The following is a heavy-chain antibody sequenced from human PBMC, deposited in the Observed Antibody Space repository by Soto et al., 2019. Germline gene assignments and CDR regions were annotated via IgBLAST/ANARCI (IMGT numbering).Heavy chain of an antibody. Sequence: ASVKVSCKASGYTFTGYYMHWVRQAPGQGLEWMGWINPNSGGTNYAQKFQGRVTMTRDTSISTAYMELSRLRSDDTAVYYCASGIYGSGSLAPFDFWGQGTLVNVS. V-gene: IGHV1-2*02. J-gene: IGHJ4*02. D-gene: IGHD3-10*01. CDR1: GYTFTGYY. CDR2: INPNSGGT. CDR3: ASGIYGSGSLAPFDF.